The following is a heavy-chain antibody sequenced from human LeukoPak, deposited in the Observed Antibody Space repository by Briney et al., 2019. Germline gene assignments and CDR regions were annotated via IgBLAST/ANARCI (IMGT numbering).Heavy chain of an antibody. CDR2: ISWNSGRI. CDR3: SRQGKGDGFDI. V-gene: IGHV3-9*01. J-gene: IGHJ3*02. Sequence: PGRSLRLSCAASGFTFDDYAMHWVRQAPGKGLEWVSGISWNSGRIGYADSVKGRFTISRDNAKNSLYLQMNSLRAEDTAAYYCSRQGKGDGFDIWSQGTTVTVSS. CDR1: GFTFDDYA.